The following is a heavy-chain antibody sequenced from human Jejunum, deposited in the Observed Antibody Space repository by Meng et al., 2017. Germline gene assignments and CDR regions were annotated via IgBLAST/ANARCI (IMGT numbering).Heavy chain of an antibody. V-gene: IGHV3-74*01. Sequence: GESLKISCAASGFPFSTYSMHWVRQAPGKGLVWVSQIKPDGNTISYADSVRGRFTISRDNAKSTLYLEMNSLRAEDAAVYYCARDNDWVVWDYWGRGTLVNGYS. CDR1: GFPFSTYS. J-gene: IGHJ4*01. CDR2: IKPDGNTI. CDR3: ARDNDWVVWDY. D-gene: IGHD1-1*01.